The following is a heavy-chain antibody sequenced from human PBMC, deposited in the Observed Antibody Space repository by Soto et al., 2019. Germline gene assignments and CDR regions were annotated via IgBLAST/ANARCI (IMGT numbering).Heavy chain of an antibody. V-gene: IGHV1-46*01. D-gene: IGHD3-16*01. Sequence: GASVKVSCKASVYTVTTHHMHWVRQAPGQGLEWMGIINPNDGGTLYAQKFQGRVTMTRDTSTSTVYVELSSLTSEDTAVYYCARVAYQSLENWGQGTLVTVSS. CDR2: INPNDGGT. CDR1: VYTVTTHH. J-gene: IGHJ4*02. CDR3: ARVAYQSLEN.